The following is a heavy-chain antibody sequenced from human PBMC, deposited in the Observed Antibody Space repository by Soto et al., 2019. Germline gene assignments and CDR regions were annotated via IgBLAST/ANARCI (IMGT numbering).Heavy chain of an antibody. D-gene: IGHD2-21*02. CDR3: ARDQAVVTPYD. Sequence: PGGSLRLSCAASGFTFSSYAMHWVRQAPGKGLGWVAVISYDGSNKYYADSVQGRFTISRDNSKNTLYLQMNSLRAEYTAVYWCARDQAVVTPYDWGQGTLVTVSS. CDR2: ISYDGSNK. J-gene: IGHJ4*02. CDR1: GFTFSSYA. V-gene: IGHV3-30-3*01.